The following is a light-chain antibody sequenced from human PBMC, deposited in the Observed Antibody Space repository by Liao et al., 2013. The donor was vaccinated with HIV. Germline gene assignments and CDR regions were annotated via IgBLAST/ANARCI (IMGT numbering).Light chain of an antibody. J-gene: IGLJ1*01. Sequence: SYELTQPPSVSVSPGQTASITCSGHILGYNNVFWYQQKSGQSPILVIYQDTKRPSGIPERFSGSNSGTTATLTIRDTQAVDEADYFCEAWYFSTGVFGTGTKVTVL. CDR1: ILGYNN. V-gene: IGLV3-1*01. CDR2: QDT. CDR3: EAWYFSTGV.